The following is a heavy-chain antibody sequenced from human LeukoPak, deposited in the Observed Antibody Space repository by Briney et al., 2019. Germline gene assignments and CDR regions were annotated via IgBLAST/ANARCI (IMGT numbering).Heavy chain of an antibody. CDR3: ARPRNYYDNGGYYNWFDS. D-gene: IGHD3-22*01. Sequence: ASVKVSCKASGYTLTSSGISWVRQAPGQGLEWMGWISVNNGNTKYAQKLQGRVTVTTDTSTSTAYMELRSLRSDDTAVYYCARPRNYYDNGGYYNWFDSWGQGTLDTVSS. CDR2: ISVNNGNT. J-gene: IGHJ5*01. CDR1: GYTLTSSG. V-gene: IGHV1-18*01.